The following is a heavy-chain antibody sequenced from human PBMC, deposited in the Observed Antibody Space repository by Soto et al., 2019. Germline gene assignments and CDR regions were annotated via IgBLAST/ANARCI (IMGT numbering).Heavy chain of an antibody. D-gene: IGHD4-17*01. V-gene: IGHV1-8*01. CDR3: ASTRYGDNVDY. CDR1: GYTFTSYD. Sequence: QVQLVQSGAEVKKPGASVKVSCKASGYTFTSYDINWVRQATGQGLEWMGWMNPNSGNTGYAQKFQGRVTMNRNTSISTAYKKLSSLGAEDTAVYYCASTRYGDNVDYWGQGTLVTVSS. CDR2: MNPNSGNT. J-gene: IGHJ4*02.